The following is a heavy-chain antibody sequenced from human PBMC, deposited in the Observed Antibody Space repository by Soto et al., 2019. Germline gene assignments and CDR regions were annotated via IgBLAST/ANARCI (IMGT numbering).Heavy chain of an antibody. V-gene: IGHV4-30-2*01. Sequence: PSETLSLTCGVSGVSVSSVGSSWSWIRQPPGKSLQWVGYISHSGTPYYNPSLKPRVTISVDRSKNRFSLNLSSVTAADTAVYYCARHHDSWGQGTLVTVSS. CDR3: ARHHDS. CDR2: ISHSGTP. CDR1: GVSVSSVGSS. J-gene: IGHJ4*02.